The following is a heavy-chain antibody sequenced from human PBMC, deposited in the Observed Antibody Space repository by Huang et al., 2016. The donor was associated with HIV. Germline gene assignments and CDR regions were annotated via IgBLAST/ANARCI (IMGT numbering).Heavy chain of an antibody. D-gene: IGHD4-17*01. CDR3: ARPRRTEYGDPWDAFDI. CDR1: GYSCNNYW. J-gene: IGHJ3*02. CDR2: LYPGDSDS. Sequence: ELQLVQSGAEVKKPGESLTIACKGSGYSCNNYWVAWVRQMPGKGLEWMAMLYPGDSDSRYSPSFQGQVSISVDKSINTGYLHWGSLKASDTATYYCARPRRTEYGDPWDAFDIWGQGTMVTVSS. V-gene: IGHV5-51*01.